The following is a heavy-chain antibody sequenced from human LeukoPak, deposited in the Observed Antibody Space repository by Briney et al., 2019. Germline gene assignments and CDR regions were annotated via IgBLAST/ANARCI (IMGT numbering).Heavy chain of an antibody. J-gene: IGHJ4*02. D-gene: IGHD3-16*01. CDR1: GLTFSKSD. CDR3: AKLWDY. Sequence: GGSLRLSCAAPGLTFSKSDMTWVRQAPGKGLEWVSSIGSGGTDRYYADSVRGRFTISRDNSKSTLFLQMNSLRAEDTAVYYCAKLWDYWGQGSLVTVSS. CDR2: IGSGGTDR. V-gene: IGHV3-23*01.